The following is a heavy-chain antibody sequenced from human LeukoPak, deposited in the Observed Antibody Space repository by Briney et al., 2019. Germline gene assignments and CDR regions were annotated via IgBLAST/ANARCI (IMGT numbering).Heavy chain of an antibody. CDR1: GFTFRDSY. V-gene: IGHV3-11*04. J-gene: IGHJ4*02. D-gene: IGHD3-22*01. CDR3: ARGGYSPDY. Sequence: GGSLRLSCVASGFTFRDSYMTWVRQTPGRGLEWVSYISTTSATIYYADSVKGRFTISRDNVKNSLYLQMNSLRAEDTALYYCARGGYSPDYWGQGTLVTVSS. CDR2: ISTTSATI.